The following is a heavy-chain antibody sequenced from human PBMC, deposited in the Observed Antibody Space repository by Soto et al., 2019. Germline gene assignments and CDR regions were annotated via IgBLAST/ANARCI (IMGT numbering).Heavy chain of an antibody. J-gene: IGHJ5*02. V-gene: IGHV3-23*01. CDR2: ISDSGGST. CDR1: GFTFSAYA. D-gene: IGHD3-9*01. CDR3: AKXTLSYDILTGTHNWFDP. Sequence: PGGSLRLSCAASGFTFSAYAMNWVRQAPGKGLEWVSGISDSGGSTYYTDSVKGRFTISRDNAKNTLYLQMNSLRAEDTALYYCAKXTLSYDILTGTHNWFDPWGQGTLVTVSS.